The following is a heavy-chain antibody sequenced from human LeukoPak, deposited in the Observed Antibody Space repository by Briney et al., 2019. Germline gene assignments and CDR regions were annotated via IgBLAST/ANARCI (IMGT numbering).Heavy chain of an antibody. V-gene: IGHV3-7*03. CDR3: AKDIRGSGYRHFDY. CDR2: IKQDGSEK. D-gene: IGHD3-22*01. Sequence: GGSLRLSCAASGFTFSSYAMSWVRQAPGKGLEWLANIKQDGSEKYYVDSVKGRFTISRDNAKNSLYLQMNSLRAEDTALYYCAKDIRGSGYRHFDYWGQGTLVTVSS. CDR1: GFTFSSYA. J-gene: IGHJ4*02.